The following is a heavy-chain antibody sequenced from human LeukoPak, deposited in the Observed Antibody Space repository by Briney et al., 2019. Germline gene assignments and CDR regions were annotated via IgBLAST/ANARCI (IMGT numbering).Heavy chain of an antibody. CDR1: GGSFSGYY. CDR2: INHSGST. V-gene: IGHV4-34*01. Sequence: SETLSLTCAVYGGSFSGYYWSWIRQPPGKGLEWIGEINHSGSTNYNPSLKSRVTISVDTSKNQFSLKLSSVTAADTAVYYCARYRQPYCSGGSRNYYYGMDVWGQGTTVTVSS. D-gene: IGHD2-15*01. J-gene: IGHJ6*02. CDR3: ARYRQPYCSGGSRNYYYGMDV.